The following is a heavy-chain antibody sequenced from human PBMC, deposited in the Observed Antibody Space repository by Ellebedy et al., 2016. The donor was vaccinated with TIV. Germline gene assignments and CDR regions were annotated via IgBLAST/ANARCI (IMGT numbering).Heavy chain of an antibody. V-gene: IGHV1-18*01. CDR1: GYTFSNYD. CDR2: VFHGHS. CDR3: ARNGGGLGY. D-gene: IGHD2-8*01. Sequence: AASVKVSCKGSGYTFSNYDIAWVRQSPGQGLEWMGWVFHGHSYYAQKFQGRVTMTTDTSTNTAYLELRSLRSDDTAMYFCARNGGGLGYWGQGTLVTVSS. J-gene: IGHJ4*02.